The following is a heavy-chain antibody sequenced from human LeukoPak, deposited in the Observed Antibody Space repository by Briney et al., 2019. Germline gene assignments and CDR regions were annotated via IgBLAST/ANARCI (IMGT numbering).Heavy chain of an antibody. CDR3: ARGRRNHYYDSSGYRY. D-gene: IGHD3-22*01. CDR2: IYSSGST. V-gene: IGHV4-4*07. CDR1: GGSISSYY. J-gene: IGHJ4*02. Sequence: SETLSLTCTVSGGSISSYYWSWIRQPAGKGLEWIGRIYSSGSTNYNPSLKSRVTMSVDTSKNQFALKLSSVTAADTAVYYCARGRRNHYYDSSGYRYWGQGTLVTVSS.